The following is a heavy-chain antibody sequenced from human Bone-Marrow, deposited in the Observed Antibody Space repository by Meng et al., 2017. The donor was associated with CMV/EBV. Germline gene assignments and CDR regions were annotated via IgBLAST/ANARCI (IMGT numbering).Heavy chain of an antibody. CDR3: ASWGSTSSAYGMDV. D-gene: IGHD2-2*01. CDR2: INSDGSST. CDR1: GFTFSSYW. Sequence: GESLKISCAASGFTFSSYWMHWVRQAPGKGLVWVSRINSDGSSTSYADSVKGRFTISRDNAKNTLYLQMNSLRAEDTAVYYCASWGSTSSAYGMDVWGQGTTVTFSS. J-gene: IGHJ6*02. V-gene: IGHV3-74*01.